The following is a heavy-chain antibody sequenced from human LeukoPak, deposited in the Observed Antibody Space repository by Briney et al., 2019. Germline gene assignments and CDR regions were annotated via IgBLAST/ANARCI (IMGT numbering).Heavy chain of an antibody. CDR3: AREGYCSGGSCSIPFDY. D-gene: IGHD2-15*01. CDR2: IYHSGST. Sequence: AGGSLRLSCAAPGFTFSSYSMMWVRQPPGKGLEWIGEIYHSGSTNYNPSLKSRVTISVDKSKNQFSLKLSSVTAADTAVYYCAREGYCSGGSCSIPFDYWGQGTLVTVSS. J-gene: IGHJ4*02. CDR1: GFTFSSYSM. V-gene: IGHV4-4*02.